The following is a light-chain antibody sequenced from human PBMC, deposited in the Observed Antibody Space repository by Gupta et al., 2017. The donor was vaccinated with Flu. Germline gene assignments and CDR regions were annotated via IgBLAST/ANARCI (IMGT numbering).Light chain of an antibody. CDR2: GAS. V-gene: IGKV3-15*01. Sequence: TTLSESSGERAFRACMVSQSVSSNLAWYHQNPGQAPRLLIYGASTRATGIPVRFSGSGSGTEFTLTISSLQSEDFAVYYCQQDNNWPSTFGQGTKLEMK. J-gene: IGKJ2*01. CDR3: QQDNNWPST. CDR1: QSVSSN.